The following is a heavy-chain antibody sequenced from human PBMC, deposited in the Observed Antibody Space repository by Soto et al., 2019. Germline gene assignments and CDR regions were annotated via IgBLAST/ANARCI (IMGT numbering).Heavy chain of an antibody. D-gene: IGHD2-21*02. Sequence: QVQLVQSGAEVKKPGSSVKVSCKASGGTFSSYAISWVRQAPGQGLEWMGGIIPISGTANYAKKFQGRVTITADESTSTAYMELSSLRSEDTAVYYCARELAYCGGDCYSGWFDPWGQGTLVTVSS. CDR3: ARELAYCGGDCYSGWFDP. J-gene: IGHJ5*02. V-gene: IGHV1-69*01. CDR1: GGTFSSYA. CDR2: IIPISGTA.